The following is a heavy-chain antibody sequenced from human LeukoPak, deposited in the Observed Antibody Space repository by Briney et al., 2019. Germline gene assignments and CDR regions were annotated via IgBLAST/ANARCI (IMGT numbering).Heavy chain of an antibody. J-gene: IGHJ6*03. Sequence: PGGSLRLSCAASGFTFSSYVMHWVRQAPGKGLEYVSGISSNGGSTYYANSVKGRFTISRDNSKNTLYLQMGSLRAEDTAVYYCAKEYSNYGYYYYMDVWGKGTTVTVSS. D-gene: IGHD4-11*01. CDR1: GFTFSSYV. CDR2: ISSNGGST. CDR3: AKEYSNYGYYYYMDV. V-gene: IGHV3-64*01.